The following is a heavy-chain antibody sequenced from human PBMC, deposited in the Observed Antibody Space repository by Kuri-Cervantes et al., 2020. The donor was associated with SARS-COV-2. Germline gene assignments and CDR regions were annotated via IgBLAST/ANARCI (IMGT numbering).Heavy chain of an antibody. Sequence: ASVKVSCKASGYTFTSYYMHWVRQAPGQGLEWMGIINPSGGSTSYAQKFQGRVTMTRDTSTSTVYMELSSLRSEDTAVYYCARGLYYYGSGSYYGTEGVPVGIDYWGQGTLVTVFS. V-gene: IGHV1-46*01. J-gene: IGHJ4*02. CDR1: GYTFTSYY. CDR3: ARGLYYYGSGSYYGTEGVPVGIDY. CDR2: INPSGGST. D-gene: IGHD3-10*01.